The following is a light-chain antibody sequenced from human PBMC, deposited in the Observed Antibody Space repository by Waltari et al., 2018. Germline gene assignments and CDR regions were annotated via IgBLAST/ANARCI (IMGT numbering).Light chain of an antibody. J-gene: IGKJ1*01. CDR3: LQYSSSLWT. Sequence: DIQMTQSPSSLSASVGDTVTITCRARQSISSCLAWYQQKPGKAPKLLIYKASSLQSGVPSRFSGSGSVTDFTLTISSLQPEDFATYYCLQYSSSLWTFGQGTKVEIK. CDR1: QSISSC. CDR2: KAS. V-gene: IGKV1-12*01.